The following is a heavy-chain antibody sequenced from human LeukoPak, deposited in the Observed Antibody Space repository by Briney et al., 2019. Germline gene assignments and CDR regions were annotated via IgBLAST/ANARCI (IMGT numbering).Heavy chain of an antibody. CDR3: ARQTGTGDSDY. J-gene: IGHJ4*02. CDR1: GGSISSSSYY. CDR2: IYYSGST. V-gene: IGHV4-39*01. Sequence: SETLSLTCTVSGGSISSSSYYWGWIRQPPGKGLEWIGSIYYSGSTYYNPSLKSRVTISVDTSKNQFSLKLSSVTAADTAVYYCARQTGTGDSDYWARGTLVTVSS. D-gene: IGHD1-1*01.